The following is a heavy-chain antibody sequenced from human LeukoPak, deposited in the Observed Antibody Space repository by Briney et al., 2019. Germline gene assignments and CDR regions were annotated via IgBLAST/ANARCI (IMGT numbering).Heavy chain of an antibody. CDR1: GGSISSGGYS. Sequence: SETLSLTCAVSGGSISSGGYSWSWIRQPPGKGLEWIGYIYHSGSTYYNPSLKSRVPISVDRSKNQFSLKLSSVTAADTAVYYCARGIITGNLYYFDYWGQGTLVTVSS. D-gene: IGHD1-20*01. CDR3: ARGIITGNLYYFDY. V-gene: IGHV4-30-2*01. J-gene: IGHJ4*02. CDR2: IYHSGST.